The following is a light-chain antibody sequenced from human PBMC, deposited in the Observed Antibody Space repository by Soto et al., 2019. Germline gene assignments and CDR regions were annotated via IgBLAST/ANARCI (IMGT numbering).Light chain of an antibody. CDR2: DAS. V-gene: IGKV3-20*01. CDR3: QQYGSSPLT. Sequence: EIVLTQSPGTRSLSPGERATLSCRASQSTSSSYLAWYQQKPGQAPRLLMYDASSRATGIPDRFSGSGSGTDFTLTISRLEAEDFAVYYCQQYGSSPLTFGPGTKVDIK. CDR1: QSTSSSY. J-gene: IGKJ3*01.